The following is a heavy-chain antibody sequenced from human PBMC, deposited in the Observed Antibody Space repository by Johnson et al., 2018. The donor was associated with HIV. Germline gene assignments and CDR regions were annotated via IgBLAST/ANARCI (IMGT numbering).Heavy chain of an antibody. Sequence: QVQLVESGGGLVKPGGSLRLSCAASGFTFSDYYMSWIRQAPGKGLEWVSYISSTKNTIYYADSVKGRFTISRDNAKNSLSLQMNSRRAEDTAVYYCVRDAFDYRDASGRFGGAGFDIWGQGTVITVSS. J-gene: IGHJ3*02. CDR3: VRDAFDYRDASGRFGGAGFDI. D-gene: IGHD3-16*01. V-gene: IGHV3-11*04. CDR2: ISSTKNTI. CDR1: GFTFSDYY.